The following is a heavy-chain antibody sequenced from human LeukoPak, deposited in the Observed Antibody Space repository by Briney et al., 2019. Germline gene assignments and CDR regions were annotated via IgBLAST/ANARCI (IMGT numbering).Heavy chain of an antibody. D-gene: IGHD3-10*01. V-gene: IGHV1-46*03. CDR3: TRGITMVRGALTSNWFDPSNWFDP. CDR1: GYTFTNYY. Sequence: RASVKVSCKASGYTFTNYYMHWVRQAPGQGLEWMGIINPSGGSASYAQKFQGRVTMTRDTSTSTVYMDLSSLRSEDTALYYCTRGITMVRGALTSNWFDPSNWFDPWGQGTLVTVSS. CDR2: INPSGGSA. J-gene: IGHJ5*02.